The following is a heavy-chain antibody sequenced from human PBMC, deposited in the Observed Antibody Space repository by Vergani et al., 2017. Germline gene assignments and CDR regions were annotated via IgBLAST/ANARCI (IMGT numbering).Heavy chain of an antibody. V-gene: IGHV4-61*02. D-gene: IGHD3-22*01. CDR3: ARFGSGYYGAGAFDI. CDR1: GGSISSGSYY. CDR2: IYTSGST. Sequence: QVQLQESGPGLVKPSQTLSLTCTVSGGSISSGSYYWSWIRQPAGKGLEWIGRIYTSGSTNYNPSLKSRVTISVDTSKNQFSLKLSSVTAADTAVYYCARFGSGYYGAGAFDIWGQGTMVTVSS. J-gene: IGHJ3*02.